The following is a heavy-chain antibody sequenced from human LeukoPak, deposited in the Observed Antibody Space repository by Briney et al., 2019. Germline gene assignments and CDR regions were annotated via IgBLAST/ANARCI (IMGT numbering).Heavy chain of an antibody. CDR3: ARVGWLAKLLVY. J-gene: IGHJ4*02. D-gene: IGHD6-19*01. CDR2: MNPNSGNT. CDR1: GYTFTSYD. Sequence: ASVKVSCKASGYTFTSYDINWVQQATGQGLEWMGWMNPNSGNTGYAQKFQGRVTMTRNTSISTAYMELSSLRSEDTAVYYCARVGWLAKLLVYWGQGTLVTVSS. V-gene: IGHV1-8*01.